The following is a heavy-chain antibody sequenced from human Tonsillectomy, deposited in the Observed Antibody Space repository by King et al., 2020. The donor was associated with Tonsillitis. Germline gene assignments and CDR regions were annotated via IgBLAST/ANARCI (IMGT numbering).Heavy chain of an antibody. Sequence: QLVESGAEVKKPGASVKVSCKASGYTFTSYDVNWVRQATGQGLEWMGWMNPNSGNTGYAQKFQGRVTMTRNTSISTAYMELSSLRSEDAAVYYCARVSLTYCSGTSCYAYYYYGMDVWGQGTTVTVSS. D-gene: IGHD2-2*01. V-gene: IGHV1-8*01. CDR1: GYTFTSYD. CDR3: ARVSLTYCSGTSCYAYYYYGMDV. J-gene: IGHJ6*02. CDR2: MNPNSGNT.